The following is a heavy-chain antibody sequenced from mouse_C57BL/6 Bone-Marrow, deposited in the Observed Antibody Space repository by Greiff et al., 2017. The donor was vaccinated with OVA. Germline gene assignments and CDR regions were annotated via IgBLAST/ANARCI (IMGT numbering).Heavy chain of an antibody. Sequence: QVQLQQPGAELVRPGSSVKLSCKASGYTFTSYWMDWVKQRPGQGLEWIGNIYPSDSETHYNQKFKDKATLTVDKSSSTAYMQLSSLTSEDSAVYYCSLYSNRYFEVWGTGTTVTVSS. CDR2: IYPSDSET. CDR1: GYTFTSYW. D-gene: IGHD2-5*01. CDR3: SLYSNRYFEV. J-gene: IGHJ1*03. V-gene: IGHV1-61*01.